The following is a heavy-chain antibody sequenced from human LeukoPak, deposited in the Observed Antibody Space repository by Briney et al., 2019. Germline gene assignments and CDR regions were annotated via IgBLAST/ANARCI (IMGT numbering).Heavy chain of an antibody. V-gene: IGHV1-18*01. CDR3: ARAYCGGDCYRDDY. J-gene: IGHJ4*02. D-gene: IGHD2-21*01. CDR1: GYTFTSYG. CDR2: ISAYNGNT. Sequence: ASVKVSCKASGYTFTSYGISWVRQAPGQGLEWMGWISAYNGNTNYAQKLQGRVTMTTDTSTSTAYMERRSLRSDDTAVYYCARAYCGGDCYRDDYWGQGTLVTVSS.